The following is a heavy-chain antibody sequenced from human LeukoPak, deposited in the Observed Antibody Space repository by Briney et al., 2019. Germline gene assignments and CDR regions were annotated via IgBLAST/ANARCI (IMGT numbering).Heavy chain of an antibody. Sequence: GGSLRLSCAASGFTVSSNYMSWVRQAPGKGLEWVSVIYSGGSTYYADSVKGRFTISRHNSKNTLYLQMNSLRAEDTAVYYCARGSPTYYYGSGSYGAFDIWGQGTMVTVSS. CDR3: ARGSPTYYYGSGSYGAFDI. J-gene: IGHJ3*02. D-gene: IGHD3-10*01. CDR2: IYSGGST. V-gene: IGHV3-53*04. CDR1: GFTVSSNY.